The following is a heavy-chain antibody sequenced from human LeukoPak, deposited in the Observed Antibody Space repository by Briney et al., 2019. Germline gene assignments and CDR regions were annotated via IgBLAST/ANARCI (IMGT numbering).Heavy chain of an antibody. CDR3: TTGGNVFVAGTRSFDV. CDR2: IIPIFGTA. V-gene: IGHV1-69*13. J-gene: IGHJ3*01. Sequence: SVKASCKASGGTFSSYAISWVRQAPGQGLEWMGGIIPIFGTANYAQKFQGRVTITADESTSTAYMELSSLRSEDTAVYYCTTGGNVFVAGTRSFDVWGQGTPVTVSS. CDR1: GGTFSSYA. D-gene: IGHD6-19*01.